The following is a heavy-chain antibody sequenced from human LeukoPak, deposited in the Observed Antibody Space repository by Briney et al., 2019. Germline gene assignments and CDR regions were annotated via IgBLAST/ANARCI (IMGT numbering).Heavy chain of an antibody. D-gene: IGHD2-15*01. CDR2: IYSSGRT. Sequence: SETLSLTCTVSGASMSNSFWSWIRQPAGKGLEWIGRIYSSGRTNYNPSLKSRVTLSIDTSNNRFSLKLTSVTAADTASYYCARAPAGCGGTCSFDYWGQGTLVTVSS. J-gene: IGHJ4*02. V-gene: IGHV4-4*07. CDR3: ARAPAGCGGTCSFDY. CDR1: GASMSNSF.